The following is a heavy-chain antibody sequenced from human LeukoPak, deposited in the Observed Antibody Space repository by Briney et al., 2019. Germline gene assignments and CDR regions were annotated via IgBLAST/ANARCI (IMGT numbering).Heavy chain of an antibody. CDR3: ARDSKTSSLADP. Sequence: ASVKVSCKASGYTFTSYYIHWVRQAPGQGLEWMGIINPSGGSASYVQKFEGRVTMTRDTSTSTVYMELSSLRAEDTAVYYCARDSKTSSLADPWGQGTLVTVSS. CDR2: INPSGGSA. J-gene: IGHJ5*02. CDR1: GYTFTSYY. V-gene: IGHV1-46*01. D-gene: IGHD2-2*01.